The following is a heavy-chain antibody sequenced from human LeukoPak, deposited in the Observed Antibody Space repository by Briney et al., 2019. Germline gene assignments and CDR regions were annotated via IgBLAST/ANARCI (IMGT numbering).Heavy chain of an antibody. J-gene: IGHJ4*02. D-gene: IGHD3-10*01. CDR2: ISSSSSYI. V-gene: IGHV3-21*01. CDR3: ARNLPYKYYGSGSYYTAIGY. CDR1: GFTFSSYS. Sequence: GGSLRLSCAASGFTFSSYSMNWVRQAPGKGLEWVSSISSSSSYIYYADSVKGRFTISRDNAKNSLYLQMNSLRAEDTAVYYCARNLPYKYYGSGSYYTAIGYWGQGTLVTVSS.